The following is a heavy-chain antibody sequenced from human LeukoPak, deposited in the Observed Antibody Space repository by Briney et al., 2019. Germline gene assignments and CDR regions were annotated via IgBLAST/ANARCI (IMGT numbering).Heavy chain of an antibody. J-gene: IGHJ4*02. CDR3: ARGWLPTGTYFDY. CDR1: GGSFSGYY. CDR2: INHSGST. Sequence: PSETLSLTCAVYGGSFSGYYWSWIRQPPGKGLEWIGEINHSGSTNYNPSLKSRVTISVDTSKNQFSLKLSSVTAADTAVYYCARGWLPTGTYFDYWGQGTLVTVSS. D-gene: IGHD1-1*01. V-gene: IGHV4-34*01.